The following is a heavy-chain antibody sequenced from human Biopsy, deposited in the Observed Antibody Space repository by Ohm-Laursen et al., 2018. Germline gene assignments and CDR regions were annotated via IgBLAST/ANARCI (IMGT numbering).Heavy chain of an antibody. CDR2: IKPNNGDT. J-gene: IGHJ6*02. D-gene: IGHD3-3*01. Sequence: SVKVSCKASGFSFTGYYIHWVRQAPGQGLEWMGWIKPNNGDTDYSQRFQGRVTLAWDRSTSTGYMEVSSLRSGDTALYYCATRGGDDFWSGHYSEIYYYYPLDVWGQGTTVTVSS. CDR1: GFSFTGYY. V-gene: IGHV1-2*02. CDR3: ATRGGDDFWSGHYSEIYYYYPLDV.